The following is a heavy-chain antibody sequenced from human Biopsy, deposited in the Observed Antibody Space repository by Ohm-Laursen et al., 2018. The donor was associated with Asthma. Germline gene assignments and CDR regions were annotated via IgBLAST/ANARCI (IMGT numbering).Heavy chain of an antibody. Sequence: SVKVSCKSLGGTFNTYVIGWARQAPGQGLEWMGGINSVFGTTTYPQKFQDRVTITADDSTSTVYMEWSSLRSEDTAVYYCARKAGSCISRTCYSLDFWGQGTLVTVSS. CDR3: ARKAGSCISRTCYSLDF. CDR1: GGTFNTYV. CDR2: INSVFGTT. V-gene: IGHV1-69*13. J-gene: IGHJ4*02. D-gene: IGHD2-15*01.